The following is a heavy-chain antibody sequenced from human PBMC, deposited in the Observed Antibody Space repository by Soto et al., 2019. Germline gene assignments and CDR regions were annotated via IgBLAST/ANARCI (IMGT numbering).Heavy chain of an antibody. D-gene: IGHD3-10*01. CDR3: TRLDDYPYKKGDAFDI. Sequence: GGSLRLSCAASGFTFSDSAIHWVRQASGKGLEWVGRVRGKTGNYATAYAASLSGRFTIFRDDSQNTAFLQMNSLKTEDTAVYYCTRLDDYPYKKGDAFDIWGRGTMVTVSS. CDR1: GFTFSDSA. V-gene: IGHV3-73*01. CDR2: VRGKTGNYAT. J-gene: IGHJ3*02.